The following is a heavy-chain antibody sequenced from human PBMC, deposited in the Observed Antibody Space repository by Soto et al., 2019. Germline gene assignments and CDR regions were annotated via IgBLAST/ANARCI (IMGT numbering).Heavy chain of an antibody. J-gene: IGHJ5*02. CDR3: ARATWFGNPLDP. CDR2: INSDGSST. V-gene: IGHV3-74*01. D-gene: IGHD3-10*01. Sequence: PGGSLRLSCAASGFPFSSYWMHWVRQAPGKGLVWVSRINSDGSSTSYADSVKGRFTISRDNAKNTLYLQMNSLRAEDTAVYYCARATWFGNPLDPWGQGTLVTVSS. CDR1: GFPFSSYW.